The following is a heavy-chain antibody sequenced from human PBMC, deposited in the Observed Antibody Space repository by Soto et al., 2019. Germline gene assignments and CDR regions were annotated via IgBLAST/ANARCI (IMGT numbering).Heavy chain of an antibody. CDR3: TRDPGCAFDC. CDR2: IGGGGSPI. V-gene: IGHV3-48*02. Sequence: EVQLVESGGGLVQPGGSLRLSCAASGFTFSSFSMNWVRQAPGRGLEWISYIGGGGSPISYADSVKGRFAISRDNAQNSLYLQMDSLRDAYTSVYYCTRDPGCAFDCWVQGTLVTVSS. D-gene: IGHD2-15*01. CDR1: GFTFSSFS. J-gene: IGHJ4*02.